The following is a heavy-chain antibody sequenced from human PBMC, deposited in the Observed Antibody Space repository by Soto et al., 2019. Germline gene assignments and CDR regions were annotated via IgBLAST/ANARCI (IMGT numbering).Heavy chain of an antibody. CDR1: GFSLSTSGVG. CDR2: IYWDDDK. D-gene: IGHD6-13*01. J-gene: IGHJ4*02. Sequence: QITLKESGPPLVKPTQTLTLTCTFSGFSLSTSGVGVGWIRQPPGKALEWLALIYWDDDKRYSPALNSRLTITKDTSKNPVVLTMTNMDPVDTTTYYCARRPQVWSSSSWLIRENPYYFDYWGQGTLLTVSS. CDR3: ARRPQVWSSSSWLIRENPYYFDY. V-gene: IGHV2-5*02.